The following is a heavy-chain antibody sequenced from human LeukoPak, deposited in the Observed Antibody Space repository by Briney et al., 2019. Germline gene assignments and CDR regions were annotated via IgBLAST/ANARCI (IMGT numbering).Heavy chain of an antibody. CDR1: GFTFSSYW. CDR3: ARYSSSWCQQFDY. J-gene: IGHJ4*02. V-gene: IGHV3-7*01. Sequence: GGSLRLSCAASGFTFSSYWMSWVRQAPGKGLEWVANIKLVGGEKYYVDSVKGRFTISRDNAKNSLYLQMNSLRAEDTAVYYCARYSSSWCQQFDYWGQGTLVTVSS. CDR2: IKLVGGEK. D-gene: IGHD6-13*01.